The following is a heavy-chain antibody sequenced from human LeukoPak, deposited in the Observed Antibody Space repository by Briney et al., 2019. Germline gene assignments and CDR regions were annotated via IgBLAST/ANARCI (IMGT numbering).Heavy chain of an antibody. V-gene: IGHV4-59*12. CDR3: ARLKQQLHHYYYYYMDV. D-gene: IGHD6-13*01. CDR1: GGSISSYY. CDR2: IYYSGGT. Sequence: SETLSLTCTVSGGSISSYYWSWLRQPPGKGLEWLGYIYYSGGTNYNPSLKSRVTISVDTSKNQFSLKLSSVTAADTAVYYCARLKQQLHHYYYYYMDVWGKGTTVTISS. J-gene: IGHJ6*03.